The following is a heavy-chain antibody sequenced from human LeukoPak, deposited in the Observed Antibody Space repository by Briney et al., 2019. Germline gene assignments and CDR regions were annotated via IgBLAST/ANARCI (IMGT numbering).Heavy chain of an antibody. V-gene: IGHV3-30*03. CDR2: ISLDGSNK. J-gene: IGHJ4*02. CDR3: ARVDRNTDWYEDY. D-gene: IGHD3-9*01. Sequence: GRSQRLSCAASGFIFSRYGMHWVRQAPGKGLEWVAFISLDGSNKYYADSVKGRFTISRDNSMNTLYLQMNSLRAEDTAVYYCARVDRNTDWYEDYWGQGTLVTVSS. CDR1: GFIFSRYG.